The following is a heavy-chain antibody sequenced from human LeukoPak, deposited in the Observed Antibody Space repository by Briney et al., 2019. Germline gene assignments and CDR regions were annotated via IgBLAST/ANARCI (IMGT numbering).Heavy chain of an antibody. J-gene: IGHJ4*02. CDR1: GFTFSSYW. Sequence: GGSLRLFCAASGFTFSSYWMHWVRQAPGKGLVWVSRINSDGSSTSYADSVKGRFTISRDNAENTLYLQMNSLRAEDTAVYYCAAGDYGDYGLDYWGQGTLVTVSS. V-gene: IGHV3-74*01. CDR2: INSDGSST. D-gene: IGHD4-17*01. CDR3: AAGDYGDYGLDY.